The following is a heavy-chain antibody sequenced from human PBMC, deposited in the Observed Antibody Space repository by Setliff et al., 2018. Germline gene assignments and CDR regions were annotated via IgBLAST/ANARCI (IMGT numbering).Heavy chain of an antibody. CDR2: IYYSGTA. CDR3: ARHKVIKKEFIRLTWFDP. CDR1: GDSISSRSYQ. J-gene: IGHJ5*02. Sequence: SETLSLTCTVSGDSISSRSYQWGWIRQPPGKGLEWIGSIYYSGTAYYNPSLKSRVTISVDTSKNQFTLQLRSVTAADTAIYYCARHKVIKKEFIRLTWFDPWGQGTPVTVSS. D-gene: IGHD3-10*01. V-gene: IGHV4-39*01.